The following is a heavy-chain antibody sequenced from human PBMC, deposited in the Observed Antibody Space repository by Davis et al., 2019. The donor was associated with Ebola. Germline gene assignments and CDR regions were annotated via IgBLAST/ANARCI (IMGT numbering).Heavy chain of an antibody. J-gene: IGHJ3*02. CDR2: INPHDGVT. D-gene: IGHD3-22*01. CDR3: ARGIEYSHSSGYSIDAFDI. Sequence: ASVKVSCKASGYAFTGHFIHWVRQAPGQGLEWMGRINPHDGVTNYAKKFQDRVTMTRDTSISTAFMDLSSLISDDTATYFCARGIEYSHSSGYSIDAFDIWGQGTLVTVSS. V-gene: IGHV1-2*06. CDR1: GYAFTGHF.